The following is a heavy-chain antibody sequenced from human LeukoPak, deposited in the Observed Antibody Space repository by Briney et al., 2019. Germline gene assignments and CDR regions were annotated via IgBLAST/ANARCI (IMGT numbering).Heavy chain of an antibody. V-gene: IGHV4-59*01. CDR1: GGSITSYY. Sequence: SETLSLTCTVSGGSITSYYWSWIRQPPGKGLEWIGYIYYSGSTTYNPSLKSRVTLSVDTSKNQFSLKLSSVTAADTAVYYCARDKVGDASDIWGQGTMVTVSS. CDR3: ARDKVGDASDI. CDR2: IYYSGST. D-gene: IGHD3-10*01. J-gene: IGHJ3*02.